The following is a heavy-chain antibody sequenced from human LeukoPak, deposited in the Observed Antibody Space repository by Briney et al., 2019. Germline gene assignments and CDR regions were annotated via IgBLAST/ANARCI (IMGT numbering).Heavy chain of an antibody. V-gene: IGHV3-30-3*01. J-gene: IGHJ4*02. CDR1: GFTFSSHA. Sequence: PGGSLRLSCAASGFTFSSHAMHWVRQAPGKGLEWVAVISYDGSNKYYADSVKGRFTISRDNSKNTLYLQMNSLRAEDTAVYYCAREEEAVGATDYWGQGTLVTVSS. D-gene: IGHD1-26*01. CDR3: AREEEAVGATDY. CDR2: ISYDGSNK.